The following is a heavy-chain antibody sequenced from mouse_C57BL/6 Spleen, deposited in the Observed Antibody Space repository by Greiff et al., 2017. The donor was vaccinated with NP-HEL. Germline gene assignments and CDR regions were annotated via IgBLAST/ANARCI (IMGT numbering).Heavy chain of an antibody. Sequence: QVQLQQPGAELVKPGASVKLSCKASGYTFTSYWMHWVKQRPGQGLEWIGMIHPNSGSTNYNEKFKSKATLTVDKSSSTAYMQLSSLTSEDSAVYGCGPVVAGQGYFCDYWGKGTTLTVSS. CDR1: GYTFTSYW. D-gene: IGHD1-1*01. J-gene: IGHJ2*01. CDR2: IHPNSGST. V-gene: IGHV1-64*01. CDR3: GPVVAGQGYFCDY.